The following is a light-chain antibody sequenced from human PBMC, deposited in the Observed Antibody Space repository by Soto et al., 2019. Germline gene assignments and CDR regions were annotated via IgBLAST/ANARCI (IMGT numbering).Light chain of an antibody. CDR2: EVS. CDR3: SSDGGSNTVV. V-gene: IGLV2-8*01. J-gene: IGLJ2*01. CDR1: SSDVGGYNY. Sequence: QSALTQPPSASGSPGQSVTISCTGSSSDVGGYNYVSWYQQHPGKAPKLMIYEVSKRPSGVPDRLSGSKSGNTASLTVSGLPASDEADYYCSSDGGSNTVVFGGGTKLTVL.